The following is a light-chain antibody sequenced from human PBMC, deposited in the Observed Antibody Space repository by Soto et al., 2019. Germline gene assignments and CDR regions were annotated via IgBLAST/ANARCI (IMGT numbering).Light chain of an antibody. CDR3: QQYNSWPLT. CDR2: DAS. Sequence: ERVLTQSPATLSLFPGERATLSCRASQSISSNLAWYQQKPGQAPRLLIYDASNRATGIPARFSGSGSGTDFTLTISSLQSEDFAVYYCQQYNSWPLTFGGGTKVEIK. J-gene: IGKJ4*01. CDR1: QSISSN. V-gene: IGKV3D-15*01.